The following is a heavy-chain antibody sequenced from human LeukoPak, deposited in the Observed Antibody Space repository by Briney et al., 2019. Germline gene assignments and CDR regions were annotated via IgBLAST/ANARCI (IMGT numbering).Heavy chain of an antibody. D-gene: IGHD3-9*01. Sequence: SETLSLTCTVSGGSISSYYWSWIRQPPGKGLEWIGYIYYSGSTNYNPSLKSRVTISVDTSKNQFSLKLSSVTAADTAVYYCARGDYDILTGKRYGYYYYGTDVWGQGTTVTVSS. V-gene: IGHV4-59*01. CDR3: ARGDYDILTGKRYGYYYYGTDV. CDR2: IYYSGST. J-gene: IGHJ6*02. CDR1: GGSISSYY.